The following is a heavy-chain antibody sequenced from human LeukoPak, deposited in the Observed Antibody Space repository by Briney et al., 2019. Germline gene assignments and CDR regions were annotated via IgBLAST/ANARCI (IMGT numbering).Heavy chain of an antibody. Sequence: AAVKAPCKASGYTFTGYYMHWVRQVPGQGLEWMGWINPNSGGTNYAQKFQGRVTMTRDTSISTAYMELSRLRSDDTAVYYCARNRKATDEFDPWGQGTLVTVSS. CDR1: GYTFTGYY. CDR3: ARNRKATDEFDP. V-gene: IGHV1-2*02. CDR2: INPNSGGT. D-gene: IGHD2-21*02. J-gene: IGHJ5*02.